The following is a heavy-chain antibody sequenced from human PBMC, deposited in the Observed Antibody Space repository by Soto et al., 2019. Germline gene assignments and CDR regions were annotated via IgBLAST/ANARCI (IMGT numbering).Heavy chain of an antibody. Sequence: QVQLQESGPGLVKPSQTLSLTCTVSGGSISSGGYYWSWIRQHPGKGLEWIGYIFYSGTTYYNPSPKRRVTISVNTSKNQFSLKLSSVAAAVTAVYYCARSVDPWGQGTLVTVSS. CDR3: ARSVDP. CDR1: GGSISSGGYY. V-gene: IGHV4-31*03. J-gene: IGHJ5*02. CDR2: IFYSGTT.